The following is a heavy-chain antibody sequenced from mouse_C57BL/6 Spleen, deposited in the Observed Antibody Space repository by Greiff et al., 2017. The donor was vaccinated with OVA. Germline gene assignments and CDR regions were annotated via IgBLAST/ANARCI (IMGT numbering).Heavy chain of an antibody. J-gene: IGHJ3*01. CDR1: GYSITSGYD. CDR3: ARDRTMEGFAY. Sequence: VQLQQSGPGMVKPSQSLSLTCTVTGYSITSGYDWHWIRHFPGNKLEWMGYISYSGSTNYNPSLKSRISITHDTSKNHFFLKLNSVTTEDTATYYCARDRTMEGFAYWGQGTLVTVSA. D-gene: IGHD1-1*02. CDR2: ISYSGST. V-gene: IGHV3-1*01.